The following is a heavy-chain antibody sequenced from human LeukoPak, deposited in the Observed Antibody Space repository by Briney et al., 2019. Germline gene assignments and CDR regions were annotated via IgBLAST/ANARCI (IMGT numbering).Heavy chain of an antibody. D-gene: IGHD6-13*01. CDR2: ISSSSSYI. Sequence: GGSLRLSCAASGFTFSSYSMNWVRQAPGKGLEWVSSISSSSSYIYYADSVKGRFTISRDNAKNSLYLQMNGLRAEDTAVYYCARGEYSSSWVAVPMGYWGQGTLVTVSS. CDR1: GFTFSSYS. J-gene: IGHJ4*02. CDR3: ARGEYSSSWVAVPMGY. V-gene: IGHV3-21*01.